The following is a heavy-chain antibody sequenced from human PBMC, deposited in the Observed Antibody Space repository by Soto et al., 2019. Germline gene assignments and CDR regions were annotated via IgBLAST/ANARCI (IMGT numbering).Heavy chain of an antibody. CDR2: INADSGNT. V-gene: IGHV1-3*01. Sequence: QVQLVQSGAEVKKPGASVKVSCKTSGYTFTRFAIHWVRKAPGQGLEWMGWINADSGNTKYPQKLQGRVTFSRDTSASTDYMDLKGLSSEDTAMDYCARGTGIYAYWGQGTLVTVSS. CDR1: GYTFTRFA. CDR3: ARGTGIYAY. D-gene: IGHD3-10*01. J-gene: IGHJ4*02.